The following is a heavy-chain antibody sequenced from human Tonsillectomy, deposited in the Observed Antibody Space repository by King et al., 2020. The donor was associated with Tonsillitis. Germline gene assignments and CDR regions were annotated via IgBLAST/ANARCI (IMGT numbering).Heavy chain of an antibody. V-gene: IGHV4-4*07. J-gene: IGHJ4*02. Sequence: QLQESGPGLVKPSETLSLTCTVSGVSMSSYYWSWFRQPAGKRLEWIGRIYTSGTSDYNPSLESRVTMSVDTSKSQFSLKLSSVTAADTAVYYCARRRLNYFDYWGQGTLVTVSS. CDR2: IYTSGTS. CDR3: ARRRLNYFDY. CDR1: GVSMSSYY. D-gene: IGHD3-16*01.